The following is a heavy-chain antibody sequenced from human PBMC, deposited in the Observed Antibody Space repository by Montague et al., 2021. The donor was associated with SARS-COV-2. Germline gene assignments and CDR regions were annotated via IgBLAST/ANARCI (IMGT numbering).Heavy chain of an antibody. CDR1: GGSISSSTYY. V-gene: IGHV4-39*07. CDR2: IYYSGST. D-gene: IGHD3-22*01. Sequence: SETLSLTCTVSGGSISSSTYYWGWIRQPRGKGLEWIASIYYSGSTYFNPSLKSRVAISIDTSKNQFSLKLSSVTAADTAVYYCARRPYYYDSSGQFDPWGQGVLVTVSS. CDR3: ARRPYYYDSSGQFDP. J-gene: IGHJ5*02.